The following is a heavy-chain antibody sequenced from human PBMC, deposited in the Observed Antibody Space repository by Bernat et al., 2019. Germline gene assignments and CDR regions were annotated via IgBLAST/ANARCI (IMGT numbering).Heavy chain of an antibody. J-gene: IGHJ4*02. D-gene: IGHD3-10*01. V-gene: IGHV3-64D*06. CDR1: GFTFSSYA. CDR2: ISSNGGST. CDR3: VKFSGANYYGSGSKGPDFDY. Sequence: EVQLVESGGGLVQPGGSLRLSCSASGFTFSSYAMHWVRQAPGKGLEYVSAISSNGGSTYYVDSVKGRFTISRDNSKNTLYLQMSSLRAEDTAVYYCVKFSGANYYGSGSKGPDFDYWGQGTLVTVSS.